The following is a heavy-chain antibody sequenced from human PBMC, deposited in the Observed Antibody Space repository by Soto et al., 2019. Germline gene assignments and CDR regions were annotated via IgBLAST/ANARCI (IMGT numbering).Heavy chain of an antibody. J-gene: IGHJ6*03. CDR2: IYYSGST. CDR1: GGSISSGGYY. Sequence: ASETLSLTCTVSGGSISSGGYYWSWIRQHPGKGLEWIGYIYYSGSTYYNPSLKSRVTISVDTSKNQFSLKLSSVTAADTAVYYCARVSPYYYYMDVWGKGTTVTVSS. CDR3: ARVSPYYYYMDV. V-gene: IGHV4-31*03.